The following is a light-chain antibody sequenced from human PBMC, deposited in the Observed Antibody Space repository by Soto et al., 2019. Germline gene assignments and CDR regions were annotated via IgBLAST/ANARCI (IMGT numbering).Light chain of an antibody. CDR3: QGHSTYPRT. CDR1: QTISSW. Sequence: DIQMTQSPSTLSGSVGDRVTITCRASQTISSWLAWYQQKPGKAPKNPIYGASTLQSGVPSRFSGSGSGTEFTLTISSLQPEDFATYYCQGHSTYPRTFGPGTKVDIK. J-gene: IGKJ1*01. V-gene: IGKV1-5*01. CDR2: GAS.